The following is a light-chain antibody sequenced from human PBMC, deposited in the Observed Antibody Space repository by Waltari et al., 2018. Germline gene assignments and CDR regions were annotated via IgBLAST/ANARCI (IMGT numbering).Light chain of an antibody. Sequence: VLTQSPGTLSLSPGERATLSCRASQSLTKRYLAWYQQKPGQAPRLLIYVASSRAPGIPDRFSGSGSGTDFTLTISRLEPDDFAVYYCQQYGSSVMYTFRQGTKLEIK. CDR3: QQYGSSVMYT. CDR2: VAS. J-gene: IGKJ2*01. CDR1: QSLTKRY. V-gene: IGKV3-20*01.